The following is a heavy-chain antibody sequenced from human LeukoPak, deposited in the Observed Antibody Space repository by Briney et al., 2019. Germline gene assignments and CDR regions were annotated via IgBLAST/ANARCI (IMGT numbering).Heavy chain of an antibody. CDR2: INPNSGGT. J-gene: IGHJ5*02. Sequence: ASVKVSCKASGYTFTGYYMHWVRQAPGQGLEWMGWINPNSGGTNYAQKFQGRVTMTRDTSISTAYMELSRLRSDDTAVYYCAREGYDFWSGYPYNWFDPWGQGTLVTVSS. V-gene: IGHV1-2*02. D-gene: IGHD3-3*01. CDR3: AREGYDFWSGYPYNWFDP. CDR1: GYTFTGYY.